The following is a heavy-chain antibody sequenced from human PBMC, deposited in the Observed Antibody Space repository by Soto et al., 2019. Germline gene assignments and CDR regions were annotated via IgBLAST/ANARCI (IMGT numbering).Heavy chain of an antibody. V-gene: IGHV4-59*01. D-gene: IGHD2-21*02. CDR1: GGSISGYY. J-gene: IGHJ6*02. CDR3: TRDGDGRMTTNPYYYYGMDV. CDR2: VYYSGGA. Sequence: SETLSLTCTVSGGSISGYYWSWIRQPPGKGLEWIGNVYYSGGAKYNPSVKRRVSISVDTSKNQFSLNLSSVTAADTAVYYCTRDGDGRMTTNPYYYYGMDVWGPGITVTVSS.